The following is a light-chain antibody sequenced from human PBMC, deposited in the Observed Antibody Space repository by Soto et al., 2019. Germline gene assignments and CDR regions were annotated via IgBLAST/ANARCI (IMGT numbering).Light chain of an antibody. Sequence: EIVLTQSPGTLSLSPGDRATLSCRASQSVSGSYLAWYRQKPGQAPRLLIYGASSRATGIPDRFSGSGSGTEFTLTISRLEPEDFAVYYCHQYVTSPWTLGQGTKVEIK. CDR2: GAS. CDR1: QSVSGSY. J-gene: IGKJ1*01. V-gene: IGKV3-20*01. CDR3: HQYVTSPWT.